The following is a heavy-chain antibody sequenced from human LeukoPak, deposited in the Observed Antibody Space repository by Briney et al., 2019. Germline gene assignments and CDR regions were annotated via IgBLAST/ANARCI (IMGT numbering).Heavy chain of an antibody. CDR1: GFSFTTYS. D-gene: IGHD3-22*01. J-gene: IGHJ4*02. CDR3: EGTYYYDSGDDY. V-gene: IGHV3-23*01. Sequence: GGSLRLSCGASGFSFTTYSMNWVRQAPGTGLEWVLDISGSGTSTYSGHSVKGRSTISKDHSKNTLYLQMNSLTAEAPAVYSCEGTYYYDSGDDYWGQRTLVTVYS. CDR2: ISGSGTST.